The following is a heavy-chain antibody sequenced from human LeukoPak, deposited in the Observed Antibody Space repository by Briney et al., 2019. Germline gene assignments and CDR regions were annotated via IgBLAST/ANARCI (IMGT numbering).Heavy chain of an antibody. CDR3: ARTYYYDNSGTPNWFDP. CDR1: GYTFTTYD. CDR2: MNPNTGNT. V-gene: IGHV1-8*01. Sequence: ASVKVCCKASGYTFTTYDLAWVRQAPGQGLEWMGWMNPNTGNTGYAQKFQGRVTMTRDTSISTAYMELSSLTSEDTAVFYCARTYYYDNSGTPNWFDPWGQGTLVTVSS. J-gene: IGHJ5*02. D-gene: IGHD3-22*01.